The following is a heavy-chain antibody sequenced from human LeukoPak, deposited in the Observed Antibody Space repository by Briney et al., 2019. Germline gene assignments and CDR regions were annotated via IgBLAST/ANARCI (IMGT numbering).Heavy chain of an antibody. J-gene: IGHJ4*02. CDR2: LYHSATT. CDR1: GASTNSGGYY. CDR3: ARTSGLDSGGYLSD. Sequence: SQTLSLTCTVSGASTNSGGYYWSWIRQPPGRGLEWIGHLYHSATTYYNPSLQRRVTISIDRSKNQFSLKLSSVTPADTAVYYCARTSGLDSGGYLSDWGQGTLITVSS. V-gene: IGHV4-30-2*01. D-gene: IGHD3-22*01.